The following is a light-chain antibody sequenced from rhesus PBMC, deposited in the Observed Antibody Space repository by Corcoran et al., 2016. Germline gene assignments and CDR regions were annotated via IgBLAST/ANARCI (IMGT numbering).Light chain of an antibody. CDR3: QHVYGTPLT. V-gene: IGKV1-25*01. J-gene: IGKJ4*01. Sequence: DIQMTQSPSSLSASVGDRVTITCQASQAISNNLAWYQQKPGKVPKLLIYKASTLQRGVPSRFSGSGSGTDFTLTISSLQPEDFATYYCQHVYGTPLTFGGGTKVELK. CDR1: QAISNN. CDR2: KAS.